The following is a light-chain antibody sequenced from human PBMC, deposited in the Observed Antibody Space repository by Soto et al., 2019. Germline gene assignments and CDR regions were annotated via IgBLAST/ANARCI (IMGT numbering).Light chain of an antibody. CDR1: SSNIGSNY. Sequence: QSVLTQPPSASGTPRQRVTISCSGSSSNIGSNYVYWYQQLPGTAPKLLIYRNNQRPSGVPDRFSGSKSGTSACLAISGLRSEDEADYYCAAWDDSLKVFGTGTKVTVL. CDR2: RNN. V-gene: IGLV1-47*01. CDR3: AAWDDSLKV. J-gene: IGLJ1*01.